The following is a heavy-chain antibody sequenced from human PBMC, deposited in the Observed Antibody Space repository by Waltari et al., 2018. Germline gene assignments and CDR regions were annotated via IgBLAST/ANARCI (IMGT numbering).Heavy chain of an antibody. CDR2: IIPIFGTA. CDR3: ARDRNYYDSSAYYY. J-gene: IGHJ4*02. Sequence: QVQLVQSGAAVKKPWSSVKVSCKASGGTFSSYSISWVRQASGQGLEWMGRIIPIFGTANDAQKLQGRVTITADESTSTAYMELSSLRSDDTAVYYCARDRNYYDSSAYYYWGQGTLVTVSS. D-gene: IGHD3-22*01. CDR1: GGTFSSYS. V-gene: IGHV1-69*18.